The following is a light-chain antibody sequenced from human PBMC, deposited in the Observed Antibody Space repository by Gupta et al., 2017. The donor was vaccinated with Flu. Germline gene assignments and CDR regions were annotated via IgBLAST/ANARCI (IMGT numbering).Light chain of an antibody. CDR2: KAS. Sequence: DIQMTQSPSNLSASVGDKVTIPCRASQSFSIYLDWYQQKPGEAPRLLIYKASKLESGVPSRFSGSGSGTEFTLTISRLQPDDFATYYCQHENSSPLTFGRGTKVEIK. J-gene: IGKJ4*01. CDR1: QSFSIY. V-gene: IGKV1-5*03. CDR3: QHENSSPLT.